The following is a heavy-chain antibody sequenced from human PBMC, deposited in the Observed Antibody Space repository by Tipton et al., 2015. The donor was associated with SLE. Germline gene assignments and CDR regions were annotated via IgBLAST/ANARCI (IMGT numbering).Heavy chain of an antibody. CDR3: ARDAYCSGGSCYGFDS. D-gene: IGHD2-15*01. CDR2: IYHSGST. V-gene: IGHV4-38-2*02. J-gene: IGHJ4*02. Sequence: TLSLTCAVSGYSISSGYYWGWIRQPPGKGLEWIGSIYHSGSTYYNPSLKSRVTISVDTSKNQFSLTVSSVTAADTAVYHCARDAYCSGGSCYGFDSWGPGTLVAVSS. CDR1: GYSISSGYY.